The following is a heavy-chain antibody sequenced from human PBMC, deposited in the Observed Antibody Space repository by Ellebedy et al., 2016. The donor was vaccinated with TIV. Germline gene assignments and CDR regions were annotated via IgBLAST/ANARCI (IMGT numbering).Heavy chain of an antibody. J-gene: IGHJ4*02. CDR2: INHIGST. CDR3: ARDHYYDSSGYYHFDY. CDR1: GGSFSDFY. D-gene: IGHD3-22*01. Sequence: MPSETLSLTCAVYGGSFSDFYWSWIRQTPGKGLEWIGEINHIGSTTYNPSLNSRVTISLDTSKKQFSLKLSSVTAADTAVYYCARDHYYDSSGYYHFDYWGQGTLVTDSS. V-gene: IGHV4-34*01.